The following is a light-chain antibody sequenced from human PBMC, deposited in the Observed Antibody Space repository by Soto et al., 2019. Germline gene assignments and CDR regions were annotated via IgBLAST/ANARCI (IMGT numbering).Light chain of an antibody. Sequence: EIVVTQSPASLSVSPGERATLSCRASQSVSSNLAWYQQKPGQAPRLLIFGASTRATGTPARFSGSGSETEFTLTISSLQSEDFAVYYCQQYSDWPLTFGGGTKVDIK. CDR2: GAS. V-gene: IGKV3D-15*01. J-gene: IGKJ4*01. CDR3: QQYSDWPLT. CDR1: QSVSSN.